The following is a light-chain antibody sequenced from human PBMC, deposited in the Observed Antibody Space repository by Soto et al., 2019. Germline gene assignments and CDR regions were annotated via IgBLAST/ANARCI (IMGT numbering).Light chain of an antibody. CDR3: QKYNSAPRT. V-gene: IGKV1-27*01. CDR2: AAS. J-gene: IGKJ1*01. Sequence: DIQMTQSPSSLSASVGDRATTTCRASQGISNYLAWYQQRPGKVPKLLIYAASTLQSGVPSRFSGSGSGTDFTLTISSLQPEDVATYYCQKYNSAPRTFGQGTKVDIK. CDR1: QGISNY.